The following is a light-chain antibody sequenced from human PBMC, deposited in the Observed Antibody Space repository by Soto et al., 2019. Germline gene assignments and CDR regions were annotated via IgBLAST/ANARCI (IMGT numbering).Light chain of an antibody. CDR2: AAS. V-gene: IGKV3-15*01. J-gene: IGKJ3*01. CDR3: QEYNTWASV. CDR1: QSVINN. Sequence: EIVMTQSPATLSVSPGERVTLSCRASQSVINNLAWYQQKPGQAPRLLIYAASTRATGIPARFSGSGSGTEFTVTISSLQSEDVAVFYCQEYNTWASVFGPGTKVDLK.